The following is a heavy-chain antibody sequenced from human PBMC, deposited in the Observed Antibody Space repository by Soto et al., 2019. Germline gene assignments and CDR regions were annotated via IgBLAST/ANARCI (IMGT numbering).Heavy chain of an antibody. D-gene: IGHD2-15*01. CDR3: AKVETITGGMDV. CDR1: GGSISSGDYY. V-gene: IGHV4-30-4*01. J-gene: IGHJ6*02. CDR2: IYYSGST. Sequence: QVQLQESGPGLVKPSQTLSLTCTVSGGSISSGDYYWSWIRQPPGKGLEWIGYIYYSGSTYYNPSLKSRXXIXVXXSKNQFSLKLSSVTAADTAVYYCAKVETITGGMDVWGQGTTVTVSS.